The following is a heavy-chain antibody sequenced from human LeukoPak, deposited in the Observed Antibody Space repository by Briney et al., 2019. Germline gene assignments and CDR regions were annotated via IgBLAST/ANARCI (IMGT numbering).Heavy chain of an antibody. Sequence: GGSLRLSCAASGFTFSDYYMSWIRQAPGKGLEWVSYISSSGSTIYYADSVKGRFTISRDNAKNSLYLQMNSLRAEDTAVYYCASPMVRDAFDIWGQGTMVTVSS. J-gene: IGHJ3*02. D-gene: IGHD3-10*01. CDR3: ASPMVRDAFDI. CDR1: GFTFSDYY. CDR2: ISSSGSTI. V-gene: IGHV3-11*04.